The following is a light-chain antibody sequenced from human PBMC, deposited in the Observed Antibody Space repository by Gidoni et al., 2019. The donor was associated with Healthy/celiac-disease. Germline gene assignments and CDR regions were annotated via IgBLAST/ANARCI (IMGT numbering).Light chain of an antibody. J-gene: IGLJ2*01. CDR2: QDN. V-gene: IGLV3-1*01. Sequence: SYDLTQPPSVSVSPGQTASITCSGDKLGDKYTCWYQQKPGQSPVLVIYQDNKRPSGIPERFSGSNSGNTVTLTISGTQAMDEADYYCQAWDSNTVVVFGGGTRLTVL. CDR3: QAWDSNTVVV. CDR1: KLGDKY.